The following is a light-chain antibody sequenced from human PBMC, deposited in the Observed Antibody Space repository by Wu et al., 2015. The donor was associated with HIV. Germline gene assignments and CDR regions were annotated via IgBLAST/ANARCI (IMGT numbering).Light chain of an antibody. CDR3: QQCDTSLAWT. J-gene: IGKJ1*01. V-gene: IGKV1-5*03. CDR1: QSISSW. Sequence: DIQMTQSPSTLSASVGDRVTITCRASQSISSWLAWYQQKPGKAPKLLIYKASTLESGVPSRFSGSGSGTEFTLTISSLQPDDFAVYYCQQCDTSLAWTFGQGTKVEIK. CDR2: KAS.